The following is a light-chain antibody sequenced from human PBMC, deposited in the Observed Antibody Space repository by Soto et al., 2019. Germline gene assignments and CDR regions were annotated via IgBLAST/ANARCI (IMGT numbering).Light chain of an antibody. V-gene: IGKV3-11*01. Sequence: EIVLTQSPATLSLSPGERATLSCRASQGVSSYLAWYQQKPGQAPRLLIYDASNRATGIPVRFSGSGSGTDFTLTISSLEPEDFAVYYCQQRSNWPPTFGQGTKVEIK. J-gene: IGKJ1*01. CDR2: DAS. CDR3: QQRSNWPPT. CDR1: QGVSSY.